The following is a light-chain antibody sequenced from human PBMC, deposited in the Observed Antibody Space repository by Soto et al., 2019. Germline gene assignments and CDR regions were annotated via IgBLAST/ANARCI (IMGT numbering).Light chain of an antibody. CDR1: QSVSSN. CDR2: GAS. CDR3: QQRSNWA. V-gene: IGKV3-15*01. J-gene: IGKJ5*01. Sequence: EIVMTQSPATLSVSPGERATLSCRASQSVSSNLAWYQQKPGQAPRLLIYGASTRATGIPARFSGSGSGTDFTLTISSLEPEDFAVYYCQQRSNWAFGQGTRLEI.